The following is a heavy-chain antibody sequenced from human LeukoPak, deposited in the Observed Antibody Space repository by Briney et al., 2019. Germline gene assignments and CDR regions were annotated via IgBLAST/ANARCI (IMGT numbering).Heavy chain of an antibody. CDR3: LFSVLPAVY. D-gene: IGHD2-15*01. CDR1: GYTFTSYA. Sequence: ASVKVSCKASGYTFTSYAMNWVRQAPGQGLEWMEWINTNTGNPTYAQGFTGRFVFSLDTSVSTAYLQISSLKAEDTAVYYCLFSVLPAVYWGQGTLVTVSS. V-gene: IGHV7-4-1*02. J-gene: IGHJ4*02. CDR2: INTNTGNP.